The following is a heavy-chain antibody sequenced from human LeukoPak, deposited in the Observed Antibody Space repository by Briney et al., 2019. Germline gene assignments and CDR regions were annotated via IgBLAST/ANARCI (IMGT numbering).Heavy chain of an antibody. CDR1: GYSFTSYW. J-gene: IGHJ5*02. D-gene: IGHD3-22*01. Sequence: GESLQISCKGSGYSFTSYWIGWVRPMPGKGLEWMGIIYPGDSDTRYSPSFQGQVTISAGKSISTAYLQWSSLKASDTAMYYCARPHYYDSSGYYGLWFDPWGQGTLVTVSS. V-gene: IGHV5-51*01. CDR3: ARPHYYDSSGYYGLWFDP. CDR2: IYPGDSDT.